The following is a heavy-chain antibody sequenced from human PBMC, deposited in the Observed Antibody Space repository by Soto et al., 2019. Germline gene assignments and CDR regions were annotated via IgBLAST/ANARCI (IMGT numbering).Heavy chain of an antibody. CDR2: IWFDGSNK. CDR3: VRDRGDVDAAMAYGMDV. CDR1: GFMFSSYG. D-gene: IGHD5-18*01. V-gene: IGHV3-33*01. J-gene: IGHJ6*02. Sequence: QVQLVESGGGVVQPGRSLRLSCVASGFMFSSYGMHWVRQAPGKGLEWVAVIWFDGSNKFYSESVKGRLTVSRDNSNNTLYLQMNSLRGEDTAVYYCVRDRGDVDAAMAYGMDVWGQGTTVTVSS.